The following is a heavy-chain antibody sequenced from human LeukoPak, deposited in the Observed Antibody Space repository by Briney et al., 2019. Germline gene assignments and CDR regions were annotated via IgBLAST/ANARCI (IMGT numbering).Heavy chain of an antibody. J-gene: IGHJ3*02. Sequence: PSETLSLTCTVSGGSISSGDHYWSWIRQPPGKGLEWIAYMYYSGSTYYNPSLKSRVTMSADTSKNQFSLHLNSVTPEDTAVYYCARDADWGYDAYDIWGQGTMVTVSS. CDR2: MYYSGST. D-gene: IGHD7-27*01. CDR3: ARDADWGYDAYDI. CDR1: GGSISSGDHY. V-gene: IGHV4-30-4*01.